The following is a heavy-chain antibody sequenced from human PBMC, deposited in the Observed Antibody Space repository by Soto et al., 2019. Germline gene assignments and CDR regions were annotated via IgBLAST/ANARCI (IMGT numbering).Heavy chain of an antibody. V-gene: IGHV3-66*01. Sequence: EVQLVESGGGLVQPGGSLRLSCAASGFTVSSNYMSWVRQAPGTGLEWVSVIYSGGSTYYADSVKGRFTISRDNSKNTLDLQMNSLRAEDTAVYYCARGGYVDWFDPWGQGTLVTVSS. J-gene: IGHJ5*02. D-gene: IGHD5-12*01. CDR3: ARGGYVDWFDP. CDR2: IYSGGST. CDR1: GFTVSSNY.